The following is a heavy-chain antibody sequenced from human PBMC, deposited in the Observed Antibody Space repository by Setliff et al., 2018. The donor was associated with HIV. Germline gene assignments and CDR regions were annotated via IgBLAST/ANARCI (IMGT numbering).Heavy chain of an antibody. D-gene: IGHD5-12*01. CDR2: IHYSGST. V-gene: IGHV4-59*01. Sequence: PSETMSLTCTVSGGSISSYYWNWIRQPPGKGIGWIGYIHYSGSTNYNTSLRSRVTISLDPSKNQFSLKLSSVTAADTAVYYCASDRRGGYSGYDSHWYFDLWGRGTLVPSPQ. CDR1: GGSISSYY. J-gene: IGHJ2*01. CDR3: ASDRRGGYSGYDSHWYFDL.